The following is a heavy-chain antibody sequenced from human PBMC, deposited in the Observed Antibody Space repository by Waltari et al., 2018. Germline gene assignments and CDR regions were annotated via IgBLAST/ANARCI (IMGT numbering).Heavy chain of an antibody. J-gene: IGHJ4*02. D-gene: IGHD6-19*01. CDR3: ARSANSKSGWAFDY. CDR2: IYYSGST. Sequence: QLQLQESGPGLVKPSETLSLTCTVSGGSISSSSYYWGWIRQPPGKGLEWIGSIYYSGSTYYNPSLKRRVTISVDTSKNQFSLKLSSVTAADTAVYYCARSANSKSGWAFDYCGQGTLVTVSS. CDR1: GGSISSSSYY. V-gene: IGHV4-39*01.